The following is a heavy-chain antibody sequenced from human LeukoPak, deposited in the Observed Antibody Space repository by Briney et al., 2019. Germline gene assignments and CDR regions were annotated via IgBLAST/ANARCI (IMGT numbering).Heavy chain of an antibody. Sequence: GESLKISCKGSGYTFTSYGISWVRQAPGQGLEWMGWISAYNGNTNYAQKLQGRVTMTTDTSTSTAYMELRSLRSDDTAVYYCARPSYYYDSSGYDYWGQGTLVTVSS. D-gene: IGHD3-22*01. CDR2: ISAYNGNT. CDR1: GYTFTSYG. CDR3: ARPSYYYDSSGYDY. V-gene: IGHV1-18*01. J-gene: IGHJ4*02.